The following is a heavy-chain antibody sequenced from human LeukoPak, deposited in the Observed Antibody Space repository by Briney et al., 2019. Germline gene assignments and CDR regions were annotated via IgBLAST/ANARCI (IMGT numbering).Heavy chain of an antibody. CDR3: ARAQYNSAWLWDH. CDR1: GDSISSQY. D-gene: IGHD6-25*01. Sequence: PSETLSLTCSVSGDSISSQYWRWIRQPPGQRLEWIGYIYYTGDTNYNPSLKSRVTISVDTSKNQFALKLSSVTAADTAVYYCARAQYNSAWLWDHWGQGTLVTVSS. CDR2: IYYTGDT. J-gene: IGHJ4*02. V-gene: IGHV4-59*11.